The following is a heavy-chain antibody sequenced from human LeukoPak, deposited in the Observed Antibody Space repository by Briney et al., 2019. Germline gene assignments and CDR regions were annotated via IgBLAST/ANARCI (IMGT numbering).Heavy chain of an antibody. CDR1: GFTFSSFS. CDR2: IRSGGTNT. V-gene: IGHV3-48*04. D-gene: IGHD4-23*01. Sequence: GGSLRLSCAASGFTFSSFSMNWVRQAPGKGLEWVSYIRSGGTNTDYTGSVKGRFTISRDNAKNSLYLQMNSLRAEDTAVYYCASLGGAYGGKLDYWGQGTLVTVSS. J-gene: IGHJ4*02. CDR3: ASLGGAYGGKLDY.